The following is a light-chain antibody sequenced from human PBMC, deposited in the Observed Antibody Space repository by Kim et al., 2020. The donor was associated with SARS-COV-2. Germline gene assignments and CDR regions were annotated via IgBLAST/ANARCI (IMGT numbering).Light chain of an antibody. CDR1: RTVAKNY. J-gene: IGKJ4*01. CDR3: HQCSTSPLT. V-gene: IGKV3-20*01. Sequence: EIVLTQSPGTLSLSPGESATLSCRASRTVAKNYLVWYQKKPGQAPRLLIDDASRRATGIPDRFSGSGSGTEFTLTISRLEPEDFAVYYCHQCSTSPLTFGGGTKVDIK. CDR2: DAS.